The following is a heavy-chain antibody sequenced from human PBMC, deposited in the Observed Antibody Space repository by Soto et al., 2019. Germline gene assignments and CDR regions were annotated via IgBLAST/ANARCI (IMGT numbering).Heavy chain of an antibody. CDR3: AREKHPWVAVPVRQLKSTWWFDS. D-gene: IGHD6-19*01. CDR2: INDSGST. V-gene: IGHV4-34*01. CDR1: GESFSVYY. J-gene: IGHJ5*01. Sequence: QVQLQQWGAGLLKPSETLSLTCGVYGESFSVYYWSWIRQPPGKGLEWIGEINDSGSTNYNPSLKSRVTISVDTSKNHLSMKLSSVTAADTAVYYCAREKHPWVAVPVRQLKSTWWFDSWGQGTLVTVSS.